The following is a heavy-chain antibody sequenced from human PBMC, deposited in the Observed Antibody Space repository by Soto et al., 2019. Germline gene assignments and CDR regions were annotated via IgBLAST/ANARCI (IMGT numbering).Heavy chain of an antibody. V-gene: IGHV1-18*01. Sequence: GASVKVSCKASGYTFTSYGISWVRQAPGQGLEWMGWISAYNGNTNYAQKLQGRVTMTTDTSTSTAYMELRSLRSDDTAVYYCARDMSGSGDNYYYYGMDVWGQGTTVTVSS. CDR3: ARDMSGSGDNYYYYGMDV. J-gene: IGHJ6*02. D-gene: IGHD3-10*01. CDR2: ISAYNGNT. CDR1: GYTFTSYG.